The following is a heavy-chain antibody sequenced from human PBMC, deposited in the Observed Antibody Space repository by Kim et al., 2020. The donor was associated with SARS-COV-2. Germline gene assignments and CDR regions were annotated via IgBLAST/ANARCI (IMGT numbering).Heavy chain of an antibody. Sequence: SETLSLTCTVSGGSISSYYWSWIRQPAGKGLEWIGRIYTSGSTNYNPSLKSRVTMSVDTSKNQFSLKLSSVTAADTAVYYCARAGYSSGRYYYYGMDVWGQGTTVAVS. CDR3: ARAGYSSGRYYYYGMDV. CDR2: IYTSGST. J-gene: IGHJ6*02. V-gene: IGHV4-4*07. CDR1: GGSISSYY. D-gene: IGHD6-19*01.